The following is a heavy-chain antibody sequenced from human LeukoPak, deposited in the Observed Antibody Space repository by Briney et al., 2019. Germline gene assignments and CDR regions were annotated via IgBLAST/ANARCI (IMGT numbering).Heavy chain of an antibody. CDR1: GYTFTSYG. V-gene: IGHV1-18*01. CDR2: ISAYNGKT. Sequence: ASVKVSCRAAGYTFTSYGISWVRQAPGQGLEWMGGISAYNGKTSSAQKVQGRVAMTTDTSTSTAYMELRSLRSDDTAVYYCARGSPLDYDFWSGYYWALFDYWGQGTLVTVSS. CDR3: ARGSPLDYDFWSGYYWALFDY. J-gene: IGHJ4*02. D-gene: IGHD3-3*01.